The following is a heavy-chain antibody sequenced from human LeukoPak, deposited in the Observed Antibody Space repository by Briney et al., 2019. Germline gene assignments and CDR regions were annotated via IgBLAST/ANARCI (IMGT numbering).Heavy chain of an antibody. CDR1: GFTFDDYA. Sequence: GRSLRLSCAASGFTFDDYAMHWVRHAPGKGLEWVSGISWNSGSIGYADSVKGRFTISRDNAKNSLYLQMNSLRAEDTALYYCAKDESTGYYYYYGRDVWGQGTTVTVSS. CDR2: ISWNSGSI. J-gene: IGHJ6*02. CDR3: AKDESTGYYYYYGRDV. V-gene: IGHV3-9*01.